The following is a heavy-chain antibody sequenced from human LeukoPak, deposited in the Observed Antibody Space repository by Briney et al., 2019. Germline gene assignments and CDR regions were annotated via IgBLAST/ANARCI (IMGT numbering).Heavy chain of an antibody. D-gene: IGHD5-24*01. J-gene: IGHJ4*02. Sequence: GGSLRLSCAASGFPFTNYAMTWVRQAPGKGLEWVSAISGSGVTTYYADSVKGRFTISRDNSKNTLYLQMGSLRAEDMAVYYCARGIDGYNWYYFDYWGQGTLVTVSS. CDR2: ISGSGVTT. V-gene: IGHV3-23*01. CDR3: ARGIDGYNWYYFDY. CDR1: GFPFTNYA.